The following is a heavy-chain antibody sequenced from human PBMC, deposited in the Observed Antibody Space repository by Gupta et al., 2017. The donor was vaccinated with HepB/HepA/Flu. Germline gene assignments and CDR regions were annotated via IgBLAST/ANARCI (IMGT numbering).Heavy chain of an antibody. J-gene: IGHJ6*02. CDR2: ISYDGSNK. D-gene: IGHD6-13*01. CDR1: GFTFFSYA. CDR3: ERVDSSSWFFYGMDV. Sequence: QVQLVESGGGVVQPGRSLRLSCAASGFTFFSYALHGVRQAPGKGLEWVAVISYDGSNKHYADSVKGRFTISRDNSKSTLYLQMNSLRAEDTAVYYCERVDSSSWFFYGMDVWGQGTTVTVSS. V-gene: IGHV3-30-3*01.